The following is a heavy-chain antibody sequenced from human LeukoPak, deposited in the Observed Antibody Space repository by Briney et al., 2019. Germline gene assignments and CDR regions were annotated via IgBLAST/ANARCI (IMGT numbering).Heavy chain of an antibody. V-gene: IGHV5-51*01. D-gene: IGHD3-10*01. J-gene: IGHJ3*02. CDR1: GYSFTSYW. CDR3: ARTDYYGSGTYAFDI. Sequence: GESLKISCKGSGYSFTSYWIGWVRQMPGKGLEWMGIIYPGDSDTRYSPSFQGQVTISADKSISTAYLQWSSLKASDTAMYYRARTDYYGSGTYAFDIWGQGTMVTVSS. CDR2: IYPGDSDT.